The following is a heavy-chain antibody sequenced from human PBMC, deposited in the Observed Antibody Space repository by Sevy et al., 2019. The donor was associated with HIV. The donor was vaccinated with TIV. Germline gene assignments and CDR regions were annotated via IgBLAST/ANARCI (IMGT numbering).Heavy chain of an antibody. CDR3: AKDLLDSSGYYYDNPFDY. J-gene: IGHJ4*02. CDR2: ISYDGSNK. D-gene: IGHD3-22*01. CDR1: GFTFSSYG. V-gene: IGHV3-30*18. Sequence: GGSLRLSCAASGFTFSSYGMHWVRQAPGKGLEWVAVISYDGSNKYYADSVKGRFTISRDNSKNTRYLQMNSLRAEDTAVYYCAKDLLDSSGYYYDNPFDYWGQGTLVTVSS.